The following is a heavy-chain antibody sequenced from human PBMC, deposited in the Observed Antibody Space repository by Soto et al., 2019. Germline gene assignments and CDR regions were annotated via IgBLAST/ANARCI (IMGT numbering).Heavy chain of an antibody. J-gene: IGHJ6*02. CDR2: INAGNGST. CDR3: RGEGPVAPPYYGLGG. V-gene: IGHV1-3*01. CDR1: GYTFTSYA. D-gene: IGHD2-15*01. Sequence: ASVKVSCKASGYTFTSYAMHWVRQAPGQRLEWMGWINAGNGSTKYSQKFQGRVTITRDTSASTAYMELSSLRSEDTAVYYSRGEGPVAPPYYGLGGWGQGTTVTVSS.